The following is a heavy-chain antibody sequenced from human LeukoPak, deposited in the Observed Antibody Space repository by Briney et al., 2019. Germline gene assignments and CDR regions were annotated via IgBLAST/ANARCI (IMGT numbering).Heavy chain of an antibody. CDR2: IGQDGSEK. J-gene: IGHJ4*02. Sequence: PGGSLRLSCAASGFTFRSYWMTWVRQAPGKGLEWVANIGQDGSEKYYVDSVKGRFTISGDNAKNSLYLQMNSLRAEDTAVYYCARSNSGYAESCYWGQGTLVTVSS. D-gene: IGHD5-12*01. CDR3: ARSNSGYAESCY. CDR1: GFTFRSYW. V-gene: IGHV3-7*01.